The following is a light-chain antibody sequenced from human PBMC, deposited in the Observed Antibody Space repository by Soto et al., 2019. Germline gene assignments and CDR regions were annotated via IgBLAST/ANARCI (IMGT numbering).Light chain of an antibody. CDR3: AAWDDSLSGQWV. CDR1: NSNIGTNT. V-gene: IGLV1-44*01. J-gene: IGLJ3*02. Sequence: QSVLTQPPSVSGTPGQGVSISCSGSNSNIGTNTVNWYQHRPGTVPRLLIYSYNQRPSGVPDRFSASKSGTSASLAISRLQAEDEDDYYCAAWDDSLSGQWVFGGGTKVTVL. CDR2: SYN.